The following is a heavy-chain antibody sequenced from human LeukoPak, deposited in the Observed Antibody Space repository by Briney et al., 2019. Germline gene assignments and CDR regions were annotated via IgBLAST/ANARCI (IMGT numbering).Heavy chain of an antibody. Sequence: PGGSLRLSCAASGFTFSSYAMHWVRQAPGKGLEWVAVISYDGSNKYYADSVKGRFTISRDNSKNTLYLQMNSLRAEDTAVYYCARVSKPFQKPYGHDAFDIWGQGTMVTVSS. D-gene: IGHD3-10*01. CDR1: GFTFSSYA. V-gene: IGHV3-30-3*01. CDR2: ISYDGSNK. CDR3: ARVSKPFQKPYGHDAFDI. J-gene: IGHJ3*02.